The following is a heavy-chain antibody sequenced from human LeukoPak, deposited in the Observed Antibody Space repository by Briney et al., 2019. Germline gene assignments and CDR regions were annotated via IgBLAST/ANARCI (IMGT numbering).Heavy chain of an antibody. CDR1: GFTFSSYA. D-gene: IGHD5-18*01. V-gene: IGHV3-30-3*01. CDR3: AKDLFWTAMVSY. J-gene: IGHJ4*02. CDR2: ISYDGSNK. Sequence: PGGSPRLSCAASGFTFSSYAMHWVRQAPGKGLEWVAVISYDGSNKYYADSVKGRFTISRDNSKNTLYLLMNSLRAEDTAVYYCAKDLFWTAMVSYWGQGTLVTVS.